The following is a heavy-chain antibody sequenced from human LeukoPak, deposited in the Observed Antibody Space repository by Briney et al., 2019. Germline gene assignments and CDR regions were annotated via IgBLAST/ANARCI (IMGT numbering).Heavy chain of an antibody. CDR3: VKDGPPFDY. J-gene: IGHJ4*02. CDR2: IRHDGSDK. CDR1: GFSFSSYG. Sequence: PGGSLRVSCGASGFSFSSYGMHWVRQAPGKGLEWVAFIRHDGSDKYYVDSVKGRFSISRDNSKNTLHLQMNSLTPEDAAVYYCVKDGPPFDYWGQGTLLTVSS. V-gene: IGHV3-30*02.